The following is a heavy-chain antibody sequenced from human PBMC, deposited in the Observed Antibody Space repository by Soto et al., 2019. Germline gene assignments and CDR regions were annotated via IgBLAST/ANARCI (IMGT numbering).Heavy chain of an antibody. CDR3: ARVSDYYDSSGYYYLDWFQH. CDR1: GFTFSSYA. J-gene: IGHJ1*01. Sequence: QVQLVESGGGVGQPGRSLRLSCAASGFTFSSYAMHWVRQAPGKGLEWVAVISYDGSNKYYADSVKGRFTISRDNSKNTLYLQMNSLRAEDTAVYYCARVSDYYDSSGYYYLDWFQHWGQRTLVTVSS. CDR2: ISYDGSNK. D-gene: IGHD3-22*01. V-gene: IGHV3-30-3*01.